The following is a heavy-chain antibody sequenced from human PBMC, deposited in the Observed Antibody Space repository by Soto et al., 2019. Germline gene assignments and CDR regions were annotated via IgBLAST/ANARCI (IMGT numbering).Heavy chain of an antibody. CDR2: ISWNSGSI. J-gene: IGHJ3*02. CDR1: GFTFDDYA. Sequence: LRLSCAASGFTFDDYAMHWVRQAPGKGLEWVSGISWNSGSIGYADSVKGRFTISRDNAKNSLYLQMNSLRAEDTALYYCAKPGGSYCSGGSCYEDDAFDIWGQGTMVTVSS. D-gene: IGHD2-15*01. V-gene: IGHV3-9*01. CDR3: AKPGGSYCSGGSCYEDDAFDI.